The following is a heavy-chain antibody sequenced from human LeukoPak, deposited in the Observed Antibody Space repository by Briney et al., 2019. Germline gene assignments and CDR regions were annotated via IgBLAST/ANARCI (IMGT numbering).Heavy chain of an antibody. CDR2: IYYSGST. V-gene: IGHV4-39*01. CDR1: GGSISSSSYY. Sequence: SETLSLTCTVSGGSISSSSYYWGWIRQPPGKGLEWIGSIYYSGSTYYNPSLKSRVTISVDTSKNQFSLKLSSVTAADTAVYYCARLNRIPSGWIDYWGQGTLVTVSS. J-gene: IGHJ4*02. CDR3: ARLNRIPSGWIDY. D-gene: IGHD6-19*01.